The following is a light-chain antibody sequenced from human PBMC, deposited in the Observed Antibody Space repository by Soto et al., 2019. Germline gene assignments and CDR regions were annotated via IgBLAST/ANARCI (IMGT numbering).Light chain of an antibody. J-gene: IGLJ3*02. CDR3: SAWDDSLGGV. CDR2: RNN. Sequence: QSVLTQPPSASGTPGQRVTISCSGSSSHIEKNDVHWYQQLPGTAPKLLIFRNNQRPSGVPDRFSASKSGTSASLAISGLRSEDEADYYCSAWDDSLGGVFGGVTKLTVL. V-gene: IGLV1-47*01. CDR1: SSHIEKND.